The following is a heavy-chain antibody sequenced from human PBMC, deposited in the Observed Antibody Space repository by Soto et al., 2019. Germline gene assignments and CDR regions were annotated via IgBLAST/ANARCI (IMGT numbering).Heavy chain of an antibody. J-gene: IGHJ6*02. Sequence: QVQLQESGPGLVKPSETLSLICTVSGCSISNYYCSWIRQPPGKGLEWIGYIYYTAATTSYNPSLKRVITISADVSKNQFSLQLSTVPASDTTVYYCARHQEVRRAVVRYHDYGMDVWGQGTTVTVSS. CDR2: IYYTAATT. CDR1: GCSISNYY. V-gene: IGHV4-59*08. D-gene: IGHD3-10*01. CDR3: ARHQEVRRAVVRYHDYGMDV.